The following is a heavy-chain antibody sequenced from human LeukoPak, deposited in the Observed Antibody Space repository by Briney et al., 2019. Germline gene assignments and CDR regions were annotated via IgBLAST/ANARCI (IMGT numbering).Heavy chain of an antibody. J-gene: IGHJ4*02. CDR3: ARASCGGDCSFDY. CDR2: ISYHGRNE. Sequence: GGSLRLSCTASGFTFSNHAMHWVRQAPGKGLEWLTVISYHGRNEYYADSVTGRFTISRDNSKNTVSLQLNSLRVEDAAVYYCARASCGGDCSFDYWGQGTLVTVSS. CDR1: GFTFSNHA. V-gene: IGHV3-30*04. D-gene: IGHD2-21*02.